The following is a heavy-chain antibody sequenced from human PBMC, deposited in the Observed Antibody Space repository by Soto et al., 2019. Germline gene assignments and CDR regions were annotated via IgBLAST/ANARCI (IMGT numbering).Heavy chain of an antibody. V-gene: IGHV1-3*01. CDR2: INAGNGNI. J-gene: IGHJ4*02. D-gene: IGHD3-10*01. CDR3: ARDSLLWFGEFDY. Sequence: SGYTFTSYAMHWVRQAPGQRLEWMGWINAGNGNIKYSQKFQGRITITRDTSASTAYMELSSLRSEDTAVYYCARDSLLWFGEFDYWGQGTLVTVSS. CDR1: GYTFTSYA.